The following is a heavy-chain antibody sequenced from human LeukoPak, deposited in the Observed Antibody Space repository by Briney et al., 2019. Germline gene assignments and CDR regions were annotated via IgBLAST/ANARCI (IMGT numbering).Heavy chain of an antibody. V-gene: IGHV3-21*01. CDR1: VSVFRLLT. J-gene: IGHJ5*01. CDR2: ISTSSNYI. Sequence: GGSLRLSCTDPVSVFRLLTMNWFRQSPGKGLEGVSSISTSSNYIFYTDSVKGRFNISRDNTKNSFFFDMTRLGNEDTSFYYIASALNGSTSNSEGYYPKWFDPWGQGTVVTVSS. D-gene: IGHD3-3*01. CDR3: ASALNGSTSNSEGYYPKWFDP.